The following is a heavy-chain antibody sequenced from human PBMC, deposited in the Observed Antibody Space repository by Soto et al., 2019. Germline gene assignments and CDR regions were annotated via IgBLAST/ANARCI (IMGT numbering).Heavy chain of an antibody. CDR3: ACTVTPRYYYMDV. CDR1: GYTFTSYY. Sequence: QVQLVQSGAEVKKPGASVKVSCKASGYTFTSYYMHWVRQAPGQGLEWMGIINPGGGSTSYAQKLQGRVTMTRDTSTSTVYMELSSLRSEDTAVYYCACTVTPRYYYMDVWGKGTTVTVSS. V-gene: IGHV1-46*01. J-gene: IGHJ6*03. D-gene: IGHD4-17*01. CDR2: INPGGGST.